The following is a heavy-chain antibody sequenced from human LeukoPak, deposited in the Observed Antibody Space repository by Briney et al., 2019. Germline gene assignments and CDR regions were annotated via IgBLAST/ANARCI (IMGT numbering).Heavy chain of an antibody. CDR3: ARTGSAYYYGSGSYDNWFDP. D-gene: IGHD3-10*01. CDR1: GFTVSNSY. CDR2: ISINGGST. Sequence: GGSLRLSCAASGFTVSNSYMAWVRQAPGKGLYYVSAISINGGSTYYADSVRGRFTISRDNSKNTLYLQMSSLRPDDTAVYYCARTGSAYYYGSGSYDNWFDPWGQGTLVTVSS. V-gene: IGHV3-64D*06. J-gene: IGHJ5*02.